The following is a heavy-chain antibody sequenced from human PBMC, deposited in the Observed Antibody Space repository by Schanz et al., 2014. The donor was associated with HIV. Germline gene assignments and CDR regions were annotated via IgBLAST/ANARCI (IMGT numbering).Heavy chain of an antibody. D-gene: IGHD6-19*01. J-gene: IGHJ4*02. CDR3: ARVSRPYSSGWYNVDY. CDR2: IWFDGTQK. CDR1: GFTFSSYG. V-gene: IGHV3-33*08. Sequence: QLLESGGGVVQPGRSLRLSCAASGFTFSSYGIHWVRQAPGKGLSWVAVIWFDGTQKIYADSVKGRFTISRDDSANTVHLQMSSVRAEDTGVYFCARVSRPYSSGWYNVDYWGQGTLVTVSS.